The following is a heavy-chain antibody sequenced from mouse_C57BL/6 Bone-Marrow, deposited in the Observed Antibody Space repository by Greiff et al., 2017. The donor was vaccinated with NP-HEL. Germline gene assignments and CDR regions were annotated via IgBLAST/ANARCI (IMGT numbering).Heavy chain of an antibody. D-gene: IGHD1-1*01. CDR1: GFYIKDYY. Sequence: EVQLQQSGAELVRPGASVKLSCTASGFYIKDYYMHWVKQRPEQGLEWIGRIDPEDGDTEYAPKFQGKATMTADTSSNTAYLQLSSLTSEDTAVYYCTTSYEVDYYFDYWGQGTTLTVSS. CDR2: IDPEDGDT. CDR3: TTSYEVDYYFDY. J-gene: IGHJ2*01. V-gene: IGHV14-1*01.